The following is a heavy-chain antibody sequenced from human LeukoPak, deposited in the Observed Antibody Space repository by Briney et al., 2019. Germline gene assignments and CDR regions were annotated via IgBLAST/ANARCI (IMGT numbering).Heavy chain of an antibody. CDR1: GYTLTELS. CDR3: AALRGTTTVTRINTYAFDI. CDR2: FDPEDGET. V-gene: IGHV1-24*01. Sequence: ASVKVSCKVSGYTLTELSMHWVRQAPGKGLEWMGGFDPEDGETIYAQKFQGRVTMTEDTSTDTAYMELSSLRSEDTAVYYCAALRGTTTVTRINTYAFDIWGQGTMVTVSS. J-gene: IGHJ3*02. D-gene: IGHD4-11*01.